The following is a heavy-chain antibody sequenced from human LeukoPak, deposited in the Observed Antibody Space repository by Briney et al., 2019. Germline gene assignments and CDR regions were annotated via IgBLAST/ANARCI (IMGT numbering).Heavy chain of an antibody. CDR2: IYYSGTT. Sequence: SETLSLTCTVSGGSISSGDYYWSWIRQPPGKGLEWIRYIYYSGTTYYNPSLKSRLTISVDTSKNQFSLKLSSVTAADTAVYYCAREKSGLPDYWGQGTLVTVSS. CDR1: GGSISSGDYY. J-gene: IGHJ4*02. CDR3: AREKSGLPDY. V-gene: IGHV4-30-4*01.